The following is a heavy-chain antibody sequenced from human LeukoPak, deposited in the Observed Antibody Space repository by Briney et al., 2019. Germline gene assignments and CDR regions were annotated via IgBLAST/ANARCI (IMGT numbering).Heavy chain of an antibody. J-gene: IGHJ4*02. D-gene: IGHD2-15*01. CDR3: ARDGVDYFDY. CDR1: GGSISSYY. V-gene: IGHV4-59*01. Sequence: SETLSLTCTVSGGSISSYYWSWIRQPPGKGLEWIGYICYSGSTNYNPSLKSRVTISVDTSKNQFSLKLSSVTAADTAVYYCARDGVDYFDYWGQGTLVTVSS. CDR2: ICYSGST.